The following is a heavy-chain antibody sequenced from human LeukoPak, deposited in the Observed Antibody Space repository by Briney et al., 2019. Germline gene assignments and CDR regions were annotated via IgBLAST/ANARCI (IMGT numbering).Heavy chain of an antibody. CDR2: ITPTSSYI. J-gene: IGHJ4*02. V-gene: IGHV3-21*01. D-gene: IGHD3-22*01. CDR3: ARLRRNNDNSGYYYYYDY. Sequence: GGSLRLSRAASGLTFSSYSFNWVRQAPGKGLEWVSSITPTSSYIYYADSVEGRFTISRDNAKNSLYLQMNSLRAEDTAVYYCARLRRNNDNSGYYYYYDYWGQGTLVTVSS. CDR1: GLTFSSYS.